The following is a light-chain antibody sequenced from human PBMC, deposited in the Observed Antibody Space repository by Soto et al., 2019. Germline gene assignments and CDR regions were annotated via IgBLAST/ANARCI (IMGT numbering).Light chain of an antibody. CDR1: QSISNC. V-gene: IGKV1-39*01. CDR3: HQTFTHPLT. Sequence: DIEMTQSPSSLSASVGDRVTITCRASQSISNCLSWYRKRPGRAPELLIFGASTLQSGVPSRVSGSGSGTDFTLTISSLEPEDFETYWCHQTFTHPLTCGGGTKVDIK. CDR2: GAS. J-gene: IGKJ4*01.